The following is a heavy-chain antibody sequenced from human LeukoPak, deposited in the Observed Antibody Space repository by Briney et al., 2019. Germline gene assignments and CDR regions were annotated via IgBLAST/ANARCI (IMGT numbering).Heavy chain of an antibody. V-gene: IGHV2-5*02. J-gene: IGHJ4*02. Sequence: ESGPTLVNPSPTLTLTCTFSGFSLSTSGVGVGWIRQPPGKALEWLALIYWDDDKRYSPSLKSRLTITKDTSKNQVVLTMTNMDPVDTATCYCAHRRYDFWSGYWGYWGQGTLVTVSS. CDR3: AHRRYDFWSGYWGY. CDR2: IYWDDDK. D-gene: IGHD3-3*01. CDR1: GFSLSTSGVG.